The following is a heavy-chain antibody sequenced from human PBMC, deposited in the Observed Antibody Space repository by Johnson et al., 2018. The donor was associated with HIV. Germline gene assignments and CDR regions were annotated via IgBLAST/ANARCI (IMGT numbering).Heavy chain of an antibody. CDR2: ISSNGGST. Sequence: VQLMESGGGSVQPGGSLRLSCAASGFTFSMYAMHWVRQAPGKGLEYVSAISSNGGSTYYANSVKGSFTISRDNSKNTLYLQMGSLRAEDMAVYYCARDSEDSSGFGAFDIWGQGTVVTVSS. D-gene: IGHD6-19*01. J-gene: IGHJ3*02. V-gene: IGHV3-64*01. CDR1: GFTFSMYA. CDR3: ARDSEDSSGFGAFDI.